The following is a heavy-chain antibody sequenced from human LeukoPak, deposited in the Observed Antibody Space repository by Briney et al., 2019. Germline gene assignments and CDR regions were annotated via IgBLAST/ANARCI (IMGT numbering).Heavy chain of an antibody. CDR1: GFTFSSYS. V-gene: IGHV3-48*04. J-gene: IGHJ6*03. Sequence: GGSLRLSCAASGFTFSSYSMNWVRQAPGKGLEWVSYISSSSSTIYYADSVKGRFTISRDNAKNSLYLQMNSLRAGDTAVYYCARVEAAAGYYYYYMDVWGKGTTVTVSS. CDR3: ARVEAAAGYYYYYMDV. CDR2: ISSSSSTI. D-gene: IGHD6-13*01.